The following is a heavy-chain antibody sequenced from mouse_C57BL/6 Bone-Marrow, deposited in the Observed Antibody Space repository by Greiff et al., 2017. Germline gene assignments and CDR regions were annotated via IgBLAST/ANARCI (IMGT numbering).Heavy chain of an antibody. J-gene: IGHJ1*03. CDR3: ALTGNYWYFDF. Sequence: EVKLVESGGDLVKPGGSLKLSCAASGFTFSSYGMSWVRQTPDKRLEWVATISSGGSYTYYPDSVKGRFTISRDNAKNTLYLQMSSLKSEDTAMYYCALTGNYWYFDFWGTGTTVTVSS. V-gene: IGHV5-6*02. CDR2: ISSGGSYT. D-gene: IGHD4-1*01. CDR1: GFTFSSYG.